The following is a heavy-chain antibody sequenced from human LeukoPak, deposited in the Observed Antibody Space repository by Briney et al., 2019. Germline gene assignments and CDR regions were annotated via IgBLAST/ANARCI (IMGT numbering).Heavy chain of an antibody. Sequence: PSETLSLTCTVSRDSISSYYWSWIRQPAGKGLEWIGRIYTSGSTNYNPSLKSRVTISVDTSKNQFSLKLSSVTAADTAVYHCAREYSSSSAYYYYYMDVWGKGTTVTVSS. V-gene: IGHV4-4*07. CDR2: IYTSGST. D-gene: IGHD6-6*01. CDR3: AREYSSSSAYYYYYMDV. CDR1: RDSISSYY. J-gene: IGHJ6*03.